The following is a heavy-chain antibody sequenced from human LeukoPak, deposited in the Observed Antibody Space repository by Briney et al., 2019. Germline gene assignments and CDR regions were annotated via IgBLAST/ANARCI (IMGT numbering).Heavy chain of an antibody. V-gene: IGHV3-30-3*01. CDR2: ISYDGSNK. D-gene: IGHD5-12*01. CDR3: AKRDIVTTAYYFDY. J-gene: IGHJ4*02. Sequence: GRSLRLSCAASGFTFSTYAMHWVRQAPGKGLEWVAVISYDGSNKYYADSVKGRFTFSRDNSKNTLYLQMNSLRAEDTAVYYCAKRDIVTTAYYFDYWGQGTLVTVSS. CDR1: GFTFSTYA.